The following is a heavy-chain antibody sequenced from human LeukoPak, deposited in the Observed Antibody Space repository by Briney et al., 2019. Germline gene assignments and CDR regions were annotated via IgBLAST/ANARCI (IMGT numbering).Heavy chain of an antibody. CDR1: GFTFSGSA. D-gene: IGHD6-13*01. CDR2: ISYDGSNK. Sequence: PGGSLRLSCAASGFTFSGSAMHWVRQAPGKGLEWVAVISYDGSNKYYADSVKGRFTISRDNSKNTLYLQMNSLRAEDTAVYYCARGGSSWYWDYWGQGTLVTVSS. J-gene: IGHJ4*02. V-gene: IGHV3-30-3*01. CDR3: ARGGSSWYWDY.